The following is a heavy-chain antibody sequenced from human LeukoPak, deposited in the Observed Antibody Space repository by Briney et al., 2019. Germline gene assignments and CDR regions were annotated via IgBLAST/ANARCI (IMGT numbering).Heavy chain of an antibody. D-gene: IGHD6-13*01. V-gene: IGHV3-30*02. J-gene: IGHJ4*02. Sequence: GGSLRLSCAASGFTFSYYGMHWVRQAPGKGLEWVTYIAYDGSNENYGDSVKGRFTISRDNSKNTLYLEMNSLRAEDTAVYYCARDLTYNSWYFFDYRGQGALVTVSS. CDR3: ARDLTYNSWYFFDY. CDR2: IAYDGSNE. CDR1: GFTFSYYG.